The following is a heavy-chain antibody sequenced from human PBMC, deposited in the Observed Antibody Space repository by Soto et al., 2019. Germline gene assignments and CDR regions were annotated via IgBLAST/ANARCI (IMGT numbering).Heavy chain of an antibody. CDR1: GFYFSGYW. CDR3: VRAAARGDS. D-gene: IGHD6-13*01. CDR2: INTDGSDT. J-gene: IGHJ4*02. Sequence: PGGSLRLSCAASGFYFSGYWMHWVRQVPGKGLVWVSRINTDGSDTLYADSVKGRLTISRDNTKNTLYLQMSSLRAEDTAIYYCVRAAARGDSWGQGTLVTVSS. V-gene: IGHV3-74*01.